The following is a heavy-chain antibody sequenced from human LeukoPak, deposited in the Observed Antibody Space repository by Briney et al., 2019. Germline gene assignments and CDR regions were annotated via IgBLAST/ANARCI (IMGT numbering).Heavy chain of an antibody. CDR3: AKDLRPDGVDNFDH. V-gene: IGHV3-23*01. D-gene: IGHD2-8*01. CDR1: GFNFNSYT. CDR2: ILASGSPT. J-gene: IGHJ4*02. Sequence: GGSLRLSCAASGFNFNSYTMNWVRQAPGKGLQWVANILASGSPTYYADSVKGRFIISRDNSKNTVYLQMNSLRVEDTAMYYCAKDLRPDGVDNFDHWGQGILVTVSS.